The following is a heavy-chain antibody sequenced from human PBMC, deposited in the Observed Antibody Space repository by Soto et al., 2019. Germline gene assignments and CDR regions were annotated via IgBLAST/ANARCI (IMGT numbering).Heavy chain of an antibody. Sequence: PGGSLRLSCAASGFTFSSYAMHWVRQAPGKGLEWVAVISYDGSNKYYADSVKGRFTISRDNSKNTLYLQMNSLRAEDTAVYYCARDGAIQQQLFEVIDYWGQGTLVTVSS. CDR3: ARDGAIQQQLFEVIDY. J-gene: IGHJ4*02. CDR1: GFTFSSYA. V-gene: IGHV3-30-3*01. CDR2: ISYDGSNK. D-gene: IGHD6-13*01.